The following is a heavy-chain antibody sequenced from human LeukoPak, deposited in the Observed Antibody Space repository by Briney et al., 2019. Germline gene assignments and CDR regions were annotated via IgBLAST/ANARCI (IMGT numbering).Heavy chain of an antibody. CDR3: ARHPPYYYDSSGYFDY. J-gene: IGHJ4*02. CDR2: IYYSGST. D-gene: IGHD3-22*01. CDR1: GGSISSSSYY. Sequence: SETLSLTCTVSGGSISSSSYYWGWIRQPPGKGLEWIGSIYYSGSTYYNPSLKSRVTISVDTSKNQFSLKLSSVTAADTAVYYCARHPPYYYDSSGYFDYWGQGTLVTVSS. V-gene: IGHV4-39*01.